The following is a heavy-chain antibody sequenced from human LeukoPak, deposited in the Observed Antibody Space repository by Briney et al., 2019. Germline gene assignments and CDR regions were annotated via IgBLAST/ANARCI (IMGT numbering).Heavy chain of an antibody. CDR3: ATPNSYGYGFDY. V-gene: IGHV1-46*01. J-gene: IGHJ4*02. D-gene: IGHD5-18*01. CDR2: INPSGGST. CDR1: GGTFSSYA. Sequence: ASVKVSCKASGGTFSSYAISWVRQAPGQGLEWMGIINPSGGSTSYAQKFQGRVTMTRDTSTSTVYMELSSLRSEDTAVYYCATPNSYGYGFDYWGQGTLVTVSS.